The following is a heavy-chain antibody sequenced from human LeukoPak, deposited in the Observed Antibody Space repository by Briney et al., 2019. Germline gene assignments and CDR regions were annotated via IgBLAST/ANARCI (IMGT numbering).Heavy chain of an antibody. CDR1: GGSISSYY. CDR2: IYTSGST. J-gene: IGHJ6*03. CDR3: ARDLQSTIFGVVTRHYYYMDV. Sequence: SETLSLTCTVSGGSISSYYWSWNRQPAGKGLEWIGRIYTSGSTNYNPSLEGRVTKSVDTTKNQFSLKLSSVTAADTAVYYGARDLQSTIFGVVTRHYYYMDVWGKGTTVTVSS. V-gene: IGHV4-4*07. D-gene: IGHD3-3*01.